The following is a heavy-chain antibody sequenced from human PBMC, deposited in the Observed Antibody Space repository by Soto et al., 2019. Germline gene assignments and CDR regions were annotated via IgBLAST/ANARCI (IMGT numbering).Heavy chain of an antibody. D-gene: IGHD6-6*01. CDR1: GGSFSGYY. CDR3: ARGPIAARPYYYSGMDV. CDR2: INHSGST. V-gene: IGHV4-34*01. Sequence: SETLSLTCAVYGGSFSGYYGSWIRQPPGKGLEWIGEINHSGSTNYNPSLKSRVTISVDTSKNQFSLKLSSVTAADTAVCYCARGPIAARPYYYSGMDVWGQGTTVTVSS. J-gene: IGHJ6*02.